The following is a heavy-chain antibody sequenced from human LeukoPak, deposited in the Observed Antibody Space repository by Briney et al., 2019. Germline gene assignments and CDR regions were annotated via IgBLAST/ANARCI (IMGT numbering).Heavy chain of an antibody. CDR1: GGSISSVDYY. J-gene: IGHJ4*02. D-gene: IGHD3-10*01. CDR3: ARAEATYYYGSGSYYYFDY. V-gene: IGHV4-30-4*08. CDR2: IYYSGST. Sequence: TLSLTCTVSGGSISSVDYYWRWTRQPRGKGLEWIGYIYYSGSTYYNPALKSRFTISVDTSKNQFSLKLSSVTAADTAVYYCARAEATYYYGSGSYYYFDYWGQGTLVTVSS.